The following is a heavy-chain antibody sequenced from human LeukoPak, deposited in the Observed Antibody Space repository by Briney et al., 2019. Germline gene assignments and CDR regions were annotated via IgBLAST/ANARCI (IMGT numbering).Heavy chain of an antibody. CDR3: AKVGDTSDYGDYFDY. CDR2: ISWNSGSI. Sequence: PGRSLRLSCAASGFTFDDYAMYWVRQAPGKGLEWVSGISWNSGSIGYADSVKGRFTISRDNAKNSLYLQMNSLRAEDTALYYCAKVGDTSDYGDYFDYWGQGTLVTVSS. CDR1: GFTFDDYA. V-gene: IGHV3-9*01. J-gene: IGHJ4*02. D-gene: IGHD4-17*01.